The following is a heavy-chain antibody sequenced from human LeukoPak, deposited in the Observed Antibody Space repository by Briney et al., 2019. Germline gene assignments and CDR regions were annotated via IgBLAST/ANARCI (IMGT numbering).Heavy chain of an antibody. CDR3: ARADGGYYYYYMDV. Sequence: ASVKVSCKASGYTFNGYGINWVRQAPGQGFEWLGWFSPYKDTPYYTQQVQGRVTLTIDTSTSTAHMELRSLRSDDTAVYYCARADGGYYYYYMDVWGKGTTVTVSS. D-gene: IGHD3-10*01. CDR2: FSPYKDTP. CDR1: GYTFNGYG. V-gene: IGHV1-18*01. J-gene: IGHJ6*03.